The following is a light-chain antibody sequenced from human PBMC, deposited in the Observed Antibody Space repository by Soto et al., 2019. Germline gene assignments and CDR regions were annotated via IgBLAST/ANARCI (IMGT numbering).Light chain of an antibody. Sequence: DLQMTQSPSSLSASVGDRVTITCRASQSIRSYLNWYQQKPGKAPKLLIYAASSLQSGVTSRFGGSGSGTDFTLTISSLQPEDFATYYCQQSYSTPRTFGQGTKLEIK. V-gene: IGKV1-39*01. CDR2: AAS. CDR3: QQSYSTPRT. J-gene: IGKJ2*01. CDR1: QSIRSY.